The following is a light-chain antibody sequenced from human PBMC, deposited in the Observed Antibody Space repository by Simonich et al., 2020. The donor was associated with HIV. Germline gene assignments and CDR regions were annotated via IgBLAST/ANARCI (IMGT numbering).Light chain of an antibody. CDR3: QQYNNWPLT. V-gene: IGKV3-15*01. Sequence: EIVMTQSPAALSVSPGERATLSCRASHSVSSNLAWYQQKPGHAPRLLIHGASTRANGIPARCSGSGSGTEFTLTISSLQSEDFAVYHCQQYNNWPLTFGGGTKVEIK. CDR2: GAS. CDR1: HSVSSN. J-gene: IGKJ4*01.